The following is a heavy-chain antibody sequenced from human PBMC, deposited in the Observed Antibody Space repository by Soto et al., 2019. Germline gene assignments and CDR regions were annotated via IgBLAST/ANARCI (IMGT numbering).Heavy chain of an antibody. CDR3: AAGGGLPRYY. Sequence: QLQLQESGSGLVKPSQTLSLTCAVSGGSISSGGYSWSWIRQPPGKGLEWIGYIYHSGSTYYNPSFKCRVTISVDRSKNPCSLKLSSVTAADTAVYYCAAGGGLPRYYWGQGTLVTVSS. CDR2: IYHSGST. CDR1: GGSISSGGYS. J-gene: IGHJ4*02. V-gene: IGHV4-30-2*01. D-gene: IGHD5-12*01.